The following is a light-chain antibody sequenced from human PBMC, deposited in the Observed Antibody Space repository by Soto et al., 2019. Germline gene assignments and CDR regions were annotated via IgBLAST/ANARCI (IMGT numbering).Light chain of an antibody. CDR1: SSDVGSYNL. CDR2: EVS. V-gene: IGLV2-23*02. J-gene: IGLJ3*02. CDR3: CSYAGSSTFDWV. Sequence: QSALTQPASVSGSPGQSITISCTGTSSDVGSYNLVSWYQQHPSKAPKLMIYEVSKRPSGVSNRFSGSKSGNTASLTISGLQAEDEADYYCCSYAGSSTFDWVFGGGTKVTVL.